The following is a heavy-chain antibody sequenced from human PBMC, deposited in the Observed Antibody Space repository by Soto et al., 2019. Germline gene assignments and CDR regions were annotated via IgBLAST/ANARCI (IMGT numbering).Heavy chain of an antibody. V-gene: IGHV3-23*01. CDR3: AKGRTVRITSEPSDS. D-gene: IGHD4-4*01. CDR1: GFTFSSYA. Sequence: EVQLLESGGGLVQPGGSLRLSCAASGFTFSSYAMSCFRQAPGKGLERVSAISLSGGSTYYADSVKGRFTISRDNSKHTLNVQMNSLRAEDTAVYYGAKGRTVRITSEPSDSWCQGTLVTVS. CDR2: ISLSGGST. J-gene: IGHJ5*01.